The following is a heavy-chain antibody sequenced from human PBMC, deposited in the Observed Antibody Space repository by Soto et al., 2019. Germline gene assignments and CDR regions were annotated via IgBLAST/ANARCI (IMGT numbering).Heavy chain of an antibody. V-gene: IGHV1-69*02. CDR1: GGTFHTYT. J-gene: IGHJ4*02. Sequence: QVQVVQSGAEVKKPESSVKVSCKPSGGTFHTYTVNWVRLAPGHGLEWMGRFIPILDMANYAQKFQDRVTITADRSTFTAYMELNSLTSDDTAVYYCAITYCRDNSCPRDFDFWGPGTRVTVSS. D-gene: IGHD2-21*01. CDR3: AITYCRDNSCPRDFDF. CDR2: FIPILDMA.